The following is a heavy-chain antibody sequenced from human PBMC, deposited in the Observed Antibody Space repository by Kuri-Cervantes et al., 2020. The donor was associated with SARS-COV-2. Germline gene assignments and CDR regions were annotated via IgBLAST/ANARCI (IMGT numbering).Heavy chain of an antibody. CDR1: GYSISSGYY. CDR2: IYHSGST. V-gene: IGHV4-38-2*01. CDR3: ARSHDYGDYGRSYFDY. Sequence: SQTLSLTCAVSGYSISSGYYWGWIRQPPGKGLEWIGSIYHSGSTYYNPSLKSRVTISVDTSKNQFSLKLSSVTAADTAVYYCARSHDYGDYGRSYFDYWGQGTLVTVSS. D-gene: IGHD4-17*01. J-gene: IGHJ4*02.